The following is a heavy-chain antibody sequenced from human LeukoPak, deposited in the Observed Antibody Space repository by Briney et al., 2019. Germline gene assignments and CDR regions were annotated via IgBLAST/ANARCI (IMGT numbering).Heavy chain of an antibody. CDR3: ATFSSATGAFAI. V-gene: IGHV3-53*01. J-gene: IGHJ3*02. D-gene: IGHD6-25*01. Sequence: SVKGRFTISRDNSKNTLFLQMNSLRADDTAVYYYATFSSATGAFAIWGQGTMVTVSS.